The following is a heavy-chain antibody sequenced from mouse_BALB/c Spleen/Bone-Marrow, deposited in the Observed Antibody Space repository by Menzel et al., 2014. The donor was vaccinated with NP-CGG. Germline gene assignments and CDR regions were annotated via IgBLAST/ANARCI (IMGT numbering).Heavy chain of an antibody. CDR2: ISNGGGST. CDR1: GLTFSSYT. CDR3: ARRVWSRGGDY. D-gene: IGHD2-10*02. Sequence: EVQGVESGGGLVQPGGSLKLSCAASGLTFSSYTMSWVRQTPEKRLEWVAYISNGGGSTYYPDTVKGRFTISRDNAKNALYLQMSSLKSEDTAMYYCARRVWSRGGDYWGQGTSVTVSS. J-gene: IGHJ4*01. V-gene: IGHV5-12-2*01.